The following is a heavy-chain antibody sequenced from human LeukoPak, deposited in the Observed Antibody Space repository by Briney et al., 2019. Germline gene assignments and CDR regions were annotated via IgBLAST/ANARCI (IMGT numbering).Heavy chain of an antibody. J-gene: IGHJ6*03. CDR2: IIPLFGTP. D-gene: IGHD1-7*01. Sequence: ASVKVSCKASGGTFSSYTISWVRQAPGQGLEWMGGIIPLFGTPDYAQKFQDRLTITADKSTSTAYMELSRLRSDDTAVYYCARDRRNWNLGFAYYYYYMDVWGKGTTVTVSS. V-gene: IGHV1-69*06. CDR3: ARDRRNWNLGFAYYYYYMDV. CDR1: GGTFSSYT.